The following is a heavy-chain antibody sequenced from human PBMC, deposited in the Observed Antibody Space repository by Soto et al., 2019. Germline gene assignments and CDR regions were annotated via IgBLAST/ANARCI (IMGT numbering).Heavy chain of an antibody. Sequence: ASVKVSCKASGYTFTSSDINWVRQAPGQGLEWMGWMNPNTGNSGFAQKFQDRVTMTSDTSTSTAYMELRGLTFDDTAVYYCARDIESVTAKHFFYYYAMDVWGQGTTVTVSS. CDR1: GYTFTSSD. V-gene: IGHV1-8*01. CDR3: ARDIESVTAKHFFYYYAMDV. J-gene: IGHJ6*02. CDR2: MNPNTGNS. D-gene: IGHD2-8*01.